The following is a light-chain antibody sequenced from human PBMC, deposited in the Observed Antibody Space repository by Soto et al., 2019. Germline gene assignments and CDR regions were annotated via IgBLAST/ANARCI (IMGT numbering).Light chain of an antibody. CDR2: HAS. J-gene: IGKJ4*01. CDR1: QNINNN. Sequence: EIVMTQSPATLSVAPGERATLSCRASQNINNNLAWYQQKPGQVPKLLIYHASTGATGILARFSGRGSGTELTLTISSVQSEDFAVYYCQQYNDWPLTFGGGTKVEIK. CDR3: QQYNDWPLT. V-gene: IGKV3-15*01.